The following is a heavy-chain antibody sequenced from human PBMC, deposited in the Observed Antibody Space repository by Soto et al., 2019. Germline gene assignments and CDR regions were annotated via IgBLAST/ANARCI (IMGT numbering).Heavy chain of an antibody. CDR1: GFTFSSYA. J-gene: IGHJ4*02. V-gene: IGHV3-23*01. Sequence: EGSLRLSCAASGFTFSSYAMSWVRQAPGKGLEWVSAISGSGGSTYYADSVKGRFTISRDNSKNTLYLQMNSLRAEDTAVYYCAKVNGWELLEYYFDYWGQGTLVTVSS. D-gene: IGHD1-26*01. CDR2: ISGSGGST. CDR3: AKVNGWELLEYYFDY.